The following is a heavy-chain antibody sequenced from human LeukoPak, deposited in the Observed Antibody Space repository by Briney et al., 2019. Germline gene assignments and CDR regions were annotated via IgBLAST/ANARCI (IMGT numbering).Heavy chain of an antibody. J-gene: IGHJ4*02. CDR2: TNPNSGNT. CDR3: ASHPGDSGYDLKY. V-gene: IGHV1-8*01. D-gene: IGHD5-12*01. Sequence: ASVKVSCKASGYTFTSYDINWVRQATGQGLEWMGWTNPNSGNTGYAQKFQGRVTMTRNTSISTAYMELSSLRSEDTAVYYCASHPGDSGYDLKYWGQGTLVTVSS. CDR1: GYTFTSYD.